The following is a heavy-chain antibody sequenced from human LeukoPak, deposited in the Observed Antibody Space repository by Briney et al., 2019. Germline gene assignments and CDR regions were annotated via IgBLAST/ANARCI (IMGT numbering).Heavy chain of an antibody. Sequence: ASVKVSCKASGYTFTIYAINWVRQAPGQGLEWMGWMNPNSGNTGYAQKFQGRVTMTRNTSISTAYMELSSLRSEDTAVYYCARGITPGWFYPWGQGTLVTVSS. V-gene: IGHV1-8*01. J-gene: IGHJ5*02. CDR3: ARGITPGWFYP. CDR2: MNPNSGNT. CDR1: GYTFTIYA. D-gene: IGHD3-16*01.